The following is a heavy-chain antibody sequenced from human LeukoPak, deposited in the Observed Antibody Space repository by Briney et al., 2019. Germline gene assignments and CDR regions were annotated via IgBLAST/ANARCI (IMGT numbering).Heavy chain of an antibody. CDR2: IYYSGST. Sequence: SETLSLTCTVSGGSTSSYYWSWIRQPPGKGLEWIGYIYYSGSTNYNPSLKSRVTISVDTSKNQFSLKLSSVTAADTAVYYCARVWTGSGSYHIDYWGQGTLVTVSS. CDR3: ARVWTGSGSYHIDY. CDR1: GGSTSSYY. V-gene: IGHV4-59*08. D-gene: IGHD3-10*01. J-gene: IGHJ4*02.